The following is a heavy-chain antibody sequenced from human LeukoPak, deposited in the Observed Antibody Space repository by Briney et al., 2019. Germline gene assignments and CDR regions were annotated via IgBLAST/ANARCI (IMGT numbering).Heavy chain of an antibody. CDR3: ARDGYLAYCGGDCYLGAFDI. J-gene: IGHJ3*02. D-gene: IGHD2-21*02. Sequence: GGSLRLSCAASGFTFSSYAMHWVRQAPGKGLEWVAVISYDGSNKYYADSVKGRFTISRDNSKSTLYLQMNSLRAEDTAVYYCARDGYLAYCGGDCYLGAFDIWGQGTMVTASS. CDR2: ISYDGSNK. V-gene: IGHV3-30-3*01. CDR1: GFTFSSYA.